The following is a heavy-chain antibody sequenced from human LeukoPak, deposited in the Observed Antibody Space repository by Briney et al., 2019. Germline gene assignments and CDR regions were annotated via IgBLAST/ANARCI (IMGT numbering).Heavy chain of an antibody. CDR2: INHSGST. J-gene: IGHJ6*04. D-gene: IGHD3-10*01. CDR3: ASYAYYYGSGSYYQPRPVWMDV. V-gene: IGHV4-34*01. Sequence: GSLRLSCAASGFTFSSYAMTWIRQPPGKGLEWIGEINHSGSTNYNPSLKSRVTISVDTSKNQFSLKLSSVTAADTAVYYCASYAYYYGSGSYYQPRPVWMDVWGKGTTVTISS. CDR1: GFTFSSYA.